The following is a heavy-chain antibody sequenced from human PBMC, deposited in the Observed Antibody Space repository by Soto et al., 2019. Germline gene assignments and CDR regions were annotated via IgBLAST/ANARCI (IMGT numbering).Heavy chain of an antibody. CDR3: ARALGRITIFGVVIIGRVDY. D-gene: IGHD3-3*01. Sequence: PSETLSLTCTVSGGSISSGDYYWSWIRQPPWKGLEWIGYIYYSGSTYYNPSLKSRVTISVDTSKNQFSLKLSSVTAADTAVYYCARALGRITIFGVVIIGRVDYWGQGXLVTVYS. J-gene: IGHJ4*02. V-gene: IGHV4-30-4*01. CDR2: IYYSGST. CDR1: GGSISSGDYY.